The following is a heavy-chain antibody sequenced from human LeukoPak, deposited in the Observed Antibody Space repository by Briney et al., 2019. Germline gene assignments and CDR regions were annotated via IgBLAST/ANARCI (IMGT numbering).Heavy chain of an antibody. V-gene: IGHV3-23*01. J-gene: IGHJ4*02. CDR2: ISGSGGST. CDR1: GFTFSSYA. Sequence: GGSLRLSCAASGFTFSSYAMSWVRQAPGKGLEWVSAISGSGGSTYYADSVKGRFTISRDNSKNTLYLQMNSLRAEDTAVYYCARVSGWYWNYFDYWGQGTLVTVSS. CDR3: ARVSGWYWNYFDY. D-gene: IGHD6-19*01.